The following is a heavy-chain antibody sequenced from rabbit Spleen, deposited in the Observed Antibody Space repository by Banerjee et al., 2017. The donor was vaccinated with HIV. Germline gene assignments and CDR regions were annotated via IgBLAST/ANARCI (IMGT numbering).Heavy chain of an antibody. V-gene: IGHV1S40*01. CDR1: GVSFNDKDV. CDR2: INMVTGKS. J-gene: IGHJ6*01. D-gene: IGHD1-1*01. CDR3: ARDSATSFSTYGMDL. Sequence: QSLEESGGDLVKPGASLTLTCIASGVSFNDKDVMCWVRQASGKGLEWITCINMVTGKSVYASWAKGRFIMSRTSSTKVTLQMTRLTAADTATYFCARDSATSFSTYGMDLWGQGTLVTVS.